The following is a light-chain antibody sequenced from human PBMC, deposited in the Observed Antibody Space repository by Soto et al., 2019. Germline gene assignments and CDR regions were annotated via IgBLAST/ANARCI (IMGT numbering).Light chain of an antibody. J-gene: IGLJ1*01. CDR2: DVS. Sequence: QSVLTHPASVSGSPGHSITISCTGTSSDVGGYNYVSWYQQHPGKAPKFMIYDVSNRPSGVSNRFSGSKSGNTASLTISGLQAEDEADYYCSSYTTSNTRQIVFGTGTKVTVL. CDR1: SSDVGGYNY. CDR3: SSYTTSNTRQIV. V-gene: IGLV2-14*01.